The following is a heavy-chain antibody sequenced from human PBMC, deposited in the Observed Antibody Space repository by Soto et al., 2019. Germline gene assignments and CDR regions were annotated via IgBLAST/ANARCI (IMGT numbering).Heavy chain of an antibody. D-gene: IGHD2-15*01. CDR2: IIPIFGTA. Sequence: SVKVSCKASGGTFNSYAISWVRQAPGQGLEWMGGIIPIFGTANYAQKFQGTVTITADESTSTAYMELSSLRSEDTAVYYCARGICSGGSWYYYYYYAMDVWGQGTTVTVSS. V-gene: IGHV1-69*13. J-gene: IGHJ6*02. CDR1: GGTFNSYA. CDR3: ARGICSGGSWYYYYYYAMDV.